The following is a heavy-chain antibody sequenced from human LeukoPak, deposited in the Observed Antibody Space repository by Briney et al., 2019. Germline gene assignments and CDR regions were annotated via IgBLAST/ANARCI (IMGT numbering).Heavy chain of an antibody. Sequence: SETLSLTCTVSGGSISSYYWSWIRQPPGKELEWIGYIYYSGSTNYNPSLKSRVTISVDTSKNQFSLKLSSVTAADTAVYYCARYSSGYVYFDYWGQGTLVTVSS. D-gene: IGHD3-22*01. V-gene: IGHV4-59*01. CDR1: GGSISSYY. CDR2: IYYSGST. CDR3: ARYSSGYVYFDY. J-gene: IGHJ4*02.